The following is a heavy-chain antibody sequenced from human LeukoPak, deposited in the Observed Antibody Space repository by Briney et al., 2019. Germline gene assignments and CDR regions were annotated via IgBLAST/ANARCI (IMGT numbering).Heavy chain of an antibody. CDR3: ARDGDYSGNSGGY. J-gene: IGHJ4*02. CDR2: IKEDGDEK. V-gene: IGHV3-7*05. D-gene: IGHD4-23*01. Sequence: QPGGSLTLSCAASGFTFRNYWMSWIRQAPGKGLEWVANIKEDGDEKYYVDSVKGRFTISRDNAKNSLYLQMNSLRAEDTAVYYCARDGDYSGNSGGYWGQETLVTVSS. CDR1: GFTFRNYW.